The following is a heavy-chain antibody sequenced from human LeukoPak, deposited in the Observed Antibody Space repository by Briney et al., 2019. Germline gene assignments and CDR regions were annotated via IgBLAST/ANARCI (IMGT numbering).Heavy chain of an antibody. V-gene: IGHV4-30-2*01. D-gene: IGHD2-21*01. J-gene: IGHJ4*02. CDR3: AREERAYCGGDCYGY. CDR1: GASMSSGGYY. Sequence: SEILSLTCNVSGASMSSGGYYWNWIRQPPGKGLEWIGHIYASGDTYYNPSLKSRVTISLDKSKSLFSLSLTSVTAADTAMYYCAREERAYCGGDCYGYWGQGTLVTVSS. CDR2: IYASGDT.